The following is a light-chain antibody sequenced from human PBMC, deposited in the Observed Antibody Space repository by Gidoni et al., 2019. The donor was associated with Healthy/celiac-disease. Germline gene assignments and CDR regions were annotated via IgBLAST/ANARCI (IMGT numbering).Light chain of an antibody. Sequence: IVLTQSPGTLSFSPGERATLSCRASQSVSSNYVAWYQQPPGQAPRLLIYGASSRATGIPDRFSGSGSGTDFTLTISILEPEDFAVFYCQQYGSSPATFXPXTKVDI. J-gene: IGKJ3*01. CDR3: QQYGSSPAT. V-gene: IGKV3-20*01. CDR2: GAS. CDR1: QSVSSNY.